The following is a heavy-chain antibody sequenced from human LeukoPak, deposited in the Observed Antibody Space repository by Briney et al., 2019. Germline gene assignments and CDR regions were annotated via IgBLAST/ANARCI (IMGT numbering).Heavy chain of an antibody. V-gene: IGHV3-43*02. CDR1: GFGFGDYV. D-gene: IGHD3-10*01. CDR2: IGGNSSSP. Sequence: PSGTLRLSCAASGFGFGDYVMPWIRQLPGKGLEWVGFIGGNSSSPYYAASLKGRFTISRDNSYNSLYLQMDRLRIEDTALYYCVKDLIVGDYYSSDNYYLPDAFDIWGQGTMVTVSS. J-gene: IGHJ3*02. CDR3: VKDLIVGDYYSSDNYYLPDAFDI.